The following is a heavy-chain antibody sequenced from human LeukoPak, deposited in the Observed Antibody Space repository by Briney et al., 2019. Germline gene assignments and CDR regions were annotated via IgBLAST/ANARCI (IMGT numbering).Heavy chain of an antibody. CDR2: IKQDGSEK. D-gene: IGHD6-13*01. CDR3: ARAPGYRSFLDY. CDR1: GFTFNDYW. Sequence: GGSLRLSCAASGFTFNDYWMSRVRQAPGKGLEWVANIKQDGSEKYYVDSVRGRLTISRDNAENSLFLQMNSLRAEDTAVYYCARAPGYRSFLDYWGQGTLVTVSS. V-gene: IGHV3-7*01. J-gene: IGHJ4*02.